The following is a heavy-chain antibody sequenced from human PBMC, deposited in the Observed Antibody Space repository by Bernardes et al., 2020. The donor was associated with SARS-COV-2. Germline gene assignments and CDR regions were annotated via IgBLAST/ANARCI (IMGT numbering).Heavy chain of an antibody. V-gene: IGHV3-23*01. Sequence: GGSLRLSCAASGFIFSNYVMNWVRQAPGRGLEWVSAISGSSSSTYYADSVKGRFTISRDNSKNTLYLQMNSLRAEDTAIYYCAKDLSPLYYYYGMDVWGQGTTVTVSS. J-gene: IGHJ6*02. CDR3: AKDLSPLYYYYGMDV. CDR1: GFIFSNYV. CDR2: ISGSSSST.